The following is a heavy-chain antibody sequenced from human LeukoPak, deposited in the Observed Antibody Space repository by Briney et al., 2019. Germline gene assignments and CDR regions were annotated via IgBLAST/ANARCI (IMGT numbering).Heavy chain of an antibody. D-gene: IGHD3-3*01. CDR2: ISSSSSYI. J-gene: IGHJ4*02. V-gene: IGHV3-21*01. CDR3: AREGGYDFWSGYPLRDYYFDY. Sequence: GGSLRLSCAASGFTFSSYSMNWVRQAPGKGLEWVSSISSSSSYIYYADSVKGRFTISRDNAKNSLYLQMNSLRAVDTAVYYCAREGGYDFWSGYPLRDYYFDYWGQGTLVTVSS. CDR1: GFTFSSYS.